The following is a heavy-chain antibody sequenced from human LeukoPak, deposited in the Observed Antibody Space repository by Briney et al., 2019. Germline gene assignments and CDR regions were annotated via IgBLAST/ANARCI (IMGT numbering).Heavy chain of an antibody. CDR2: IYYSGST. CDR1: GGSISSYY. D-gene: IGHD2-15*01. CDR3: ARQKMGYDYGDY. V-gene: IGHV4-39*01. J-gene: IGHJ4*02. Sequence: SETLSLTCTVSGGSISSYYWGWIRQPPGKGLEWIGSIYYSGSTYYNPSLKSRVTISVDTSKNQFSLKLSSVTAADTAVYYCARQKMGYDYGDYWGQGTLVTVSS.